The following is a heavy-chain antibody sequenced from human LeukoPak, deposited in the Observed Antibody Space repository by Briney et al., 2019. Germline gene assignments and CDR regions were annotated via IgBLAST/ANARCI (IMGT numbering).Heavy chain of an antibody. D-gene: IGHD3-22*01. Sequence: SVKVSCKASGGTFSSYAISWVRQAPGQGLEWMGGFIPIFGTANYAQKFQGGVTITADESTSTAYMELSSLRSEDTAVYYCASSRPKYYYDSSGYYLGYWGQGTLVTVSS. CDR1: GGTFSSYA. J-gene: IGHJ4*02. CDR2: FIPIFGTA. CDR3: ASSRPKYYYDSSGYYLGY. V-gene: IGHV1-69*01.